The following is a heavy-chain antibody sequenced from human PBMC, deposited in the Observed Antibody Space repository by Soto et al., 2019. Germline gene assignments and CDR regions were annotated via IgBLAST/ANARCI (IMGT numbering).Heavy chain of an antibody. Sequence: QVQLEESGGGVVQPGRSLRLSCAASGFTFSSYGMHWVRQAPGKGLEWVAVISYDGTSTDFADSVKGRFTISRDNSKNALFLEMNSLRAEDTAVYYCAKGLGGGWSPDYFDHGGQGTLVTVSS. CDR3: AKGLGGGWSPDYFDH. D-gene: IGHD3-16*01. J-gene: IGHJ4*02. CDR1: GFTFSSYG. V-gene: IGHV3-30*18. CDR2: ISYDGTST.